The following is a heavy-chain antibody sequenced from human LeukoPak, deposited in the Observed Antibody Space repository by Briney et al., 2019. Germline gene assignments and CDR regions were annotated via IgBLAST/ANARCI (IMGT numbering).Heavy chain of an antibody. CDR3: AKDPYSSSWYSNWFDP. J-gene: IGHJ5*02. CDR1: GFTFNNYA. V-gene: IGHV3-23*01. CDR2: ISGSGGST. D-gene: IGHD6-13*01. Sequence: PGGSLRLSCAASGFTFNNYALSWVRQAPGKGLEWVSAISGSGGSTYYADSVKGRFTISRDNSKNTLYLQMNSLRAEDTAVYYCAKDPYSSSWYSNWFDPWGQGTLVTVSS.